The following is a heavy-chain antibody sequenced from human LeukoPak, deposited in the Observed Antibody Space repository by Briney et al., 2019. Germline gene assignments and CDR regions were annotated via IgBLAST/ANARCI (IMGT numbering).Heavy chain of an antibody. CDR3: TRLAAAGSGRWAPDY. V-gene: IGHV3-21*06. CDR2: ISSSSSYI. CDR1: GFTFSSYS. J-gene: IGHJ4*02. Sequence: GGSLRLSCGASGFTFSSYSMNWVRQAPGKGLEWDSCISSSSSYIYYADSVKGRFTISRDNAKNSVYLQMNGLRTEDTAVYYCTRLAAAGSGRWAPDYWGQGTLVTVSS. D-gene: IGHD1-14*01.